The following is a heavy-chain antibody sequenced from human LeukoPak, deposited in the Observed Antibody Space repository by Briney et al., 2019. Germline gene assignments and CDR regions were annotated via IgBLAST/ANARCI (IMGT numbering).Heavy chain of an antibody. CDR3: ARGKTIGYSSSWYGRGVFDI. CDR1: GGPISDYY. CDR2: IYYSGGTGDT. V-gene: IGHV4-59*12. Sequence: PSETLSLTCSVSGGPISDYYWSWIRQSPAEGLEWIGYIYYSGGTGDTNYNPSLNIGVTISVDASKNQFSLKLSSVTAADTAVYYCARGKTIGYSSSWYGRGVFDIWGQGTMVTVSS. D-gene: IGHD6-13*01. J-gene: IGHJ3*02.